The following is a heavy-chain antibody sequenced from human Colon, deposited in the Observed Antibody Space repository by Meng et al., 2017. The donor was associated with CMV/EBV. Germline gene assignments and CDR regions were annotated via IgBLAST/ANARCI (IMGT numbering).Heavy chain of an antibody. Sequence: GGSLLSCAASGFTFSSYAMHWVRQAPGKGLEWVAVISYDGSNKYYADSVKGRFTISRDNSKNTLYLQMNSLRAEDTAVYYCARERSYEWEPHYYYYYGMDVWGQGTTVTVSS. CDR3: ARERSYEWEPHYYYYYGMDV. V-gene: IGHV3-30*04. J-gene: IGHJ6*02. CDR1: GFTFSSYA. D-gene: IGHD1-26*01. CDR2: ISYDGSNK.